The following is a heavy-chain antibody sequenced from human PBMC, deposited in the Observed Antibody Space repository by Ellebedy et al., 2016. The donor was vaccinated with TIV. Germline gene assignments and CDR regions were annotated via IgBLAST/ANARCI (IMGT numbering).Heavy chain of an antibody. Sequence: PGGSLRLSCAASGFTFSSYAMHWVRQAPGKGLEWVAVISYDGSNKYYADSVKGRFTISRDNSKNTLYLQMNSLRAEDTAVYYCARGPSEGFVVVVAAVDYWGQGTLVTVSS. CDR3: ARGPSEGFVVVVAAVDY. CDR2: ISYDGSNK. V-gene: IGHV3-30-3*01. J-gene: IGHJ4*02. D-gene: IGHD2-15*01. CDR1: GFTFSSYA.